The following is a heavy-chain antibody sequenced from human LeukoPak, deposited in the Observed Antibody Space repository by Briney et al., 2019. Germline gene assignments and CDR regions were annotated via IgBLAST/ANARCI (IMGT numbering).Heavy chain of an antibody. CDR3: ARDYFAVANNGDGFDI. D-gene: IGHD6-19*01. CDR2: ISSSNSYM. Sequence: GGSLRLSCAASGFTFSSYSMNWVRQAPGKGLEWVSSISSSNSYMYYADSVKGRFTISRDNAKNSLYLQMNSLRAEDKAVYYCARDYFAVANNGDGFDIWGQGTMVTISS. CDR1: GFTFSSYS. V-gene: IGHV3-21*01. J-gene: IGHJ3*02.